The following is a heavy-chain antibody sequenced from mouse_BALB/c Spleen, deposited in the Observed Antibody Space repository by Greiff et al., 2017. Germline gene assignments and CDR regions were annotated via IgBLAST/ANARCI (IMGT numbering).Heavy chain of an antibody. CDR2: IWAGGST. D-gene: IGHD1-1*01. CDR3: ARGGITTVVATLFDY. Sequence: VQLVESGPGLVAPSQSLSITCTVSGFSLTSYGVHWVRQPPGKGLEWLGVIWAGGSTNYNSALMSRLSISKDNSNGQVFLKMNSLQTDDTAMYYCARGGITTVVATLFDYWGQGTTLTVSS. V-gene: IGHV2-9*02. J-gene: IGHJ2*01. CDR1: GFSLTSYG.